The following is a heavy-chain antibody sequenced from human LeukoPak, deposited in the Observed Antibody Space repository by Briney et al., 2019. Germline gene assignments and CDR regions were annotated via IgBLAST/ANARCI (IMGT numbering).Heavy chain of an antibody. J-gene: IGHJ3*02. CDR3: ARIRDSSGYYLGAFDI. D-gene: IGHD3-22*01. CDR2: IYSTGST. Sequence: SETLSLTCTVSNGSISSHYWSWIRQAAGKGLEWIGRIYSTGSTNYNPSLKSRLTMSVDTSKNQFSLRLTSVTAADTAVYHCARIRDSSGYYLGAFDIWGQGTTVTVSS. CDR1: NGSISSHY. V-gene: IGHV4-4*07.